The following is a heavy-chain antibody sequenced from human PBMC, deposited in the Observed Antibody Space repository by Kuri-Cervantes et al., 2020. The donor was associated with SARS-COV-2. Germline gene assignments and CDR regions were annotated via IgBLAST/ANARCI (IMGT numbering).Heavy chain of an antibody. CDR1: GYSISSGYY. CDR3: ARVGRAGPFDY. Sequence: SETLSLTCTVSGYSISSGYYWGWIRQPPGKGLEWIGSIYHSGSTYYNSSLKSRVTISVDTSKNQFSLKLSSVAAADTAVYYCARVGRAGPFDYWGQGTLVTVSS. V-gene: IGHV4-38-2*02. CDR2: IYHSGST. D-gene: IGHD6-13*01. J-gene: IGHJ4*02.